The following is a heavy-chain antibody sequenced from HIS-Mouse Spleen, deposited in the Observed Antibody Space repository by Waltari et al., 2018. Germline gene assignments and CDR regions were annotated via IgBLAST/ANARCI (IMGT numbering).Heavy chain of an antibody. V-gene: IGHV3-30*18. J-gene: IGHJ4*02. D-gene: IGHD3-22*01. CDR2: ISYDGSNK. CDR1: GFTFSSYG. CDR3: AKDRGTRILNDANYDSSGDY. Sequence: QVQLVESGGGVVQPGRSLRLSCAASGFTFSSYGMHWVRQAPGKGLEWVAVISYDGSNKYYAEAVKGRFTISRDNSKNTLYLQMNSLRAEDTAVYYCAKDRGTRILNDANYDSSGDYWGQGTLVTVSS.